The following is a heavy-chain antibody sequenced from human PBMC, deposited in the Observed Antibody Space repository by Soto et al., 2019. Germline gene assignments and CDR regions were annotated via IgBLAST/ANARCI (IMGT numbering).Heavy chain of an antibody. CDR3: ERGETAGFYYYYGMDV. Sequence: PGGSLRLSCAASGFTFSSYSMHRVRQAPGKGLEWVAVISYDGSNKYYADSVKGRFTISRDNSKNTLYLQMNSLRAEDTAVYYCERGETAGFYYYYGMDVWGQGTTVTVSS. D-gene: IGHD5-18*01. V-gene: IGHV3-30-3*01. CDR1: GFTFSSYS. J-gene: IGHJ6*02. CDR2: ISYDGSNK.